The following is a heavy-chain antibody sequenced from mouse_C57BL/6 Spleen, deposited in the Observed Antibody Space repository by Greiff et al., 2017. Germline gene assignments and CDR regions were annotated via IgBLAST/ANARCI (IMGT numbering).Heavy chain of an antibody. Sequence: QVQLQQSGAELARPGASVKLSCKASGYTFTSYGISWVKQRTGQGLEWIGEIYPRSGNTYYNEKFKGKATLTADKSSSTAYMELRSLTSEDSAVXFCASPGSSYWYFDVWGTGTTVTVSS. CDR2: IYPRSGNT. D-gene: IGHD1-1*01. CDR1: GYTFTSYG. J-gene: IGHJ1*03. CDR3: ASPGSSYWYFDV. V-gene: IGHV1-81*01.